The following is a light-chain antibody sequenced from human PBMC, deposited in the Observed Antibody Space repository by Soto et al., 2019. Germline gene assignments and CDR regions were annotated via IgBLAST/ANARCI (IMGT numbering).Light chain of an antibody. J-gene: IGLJ2*01. CDR3: SSYGGYNNVI. CDR2: EGT. CDR1: AIDVGTYNL. Sequence: QSALTQPASVSGSPGQSITISCTGTAIDVGTYNLVSWYQHHPGKAPKLMIYEGTKRPSGVSNRFSGSKSGNTASLTVSGLQAEDEADYYCSSYGGYNNVIFGGGTKLTVL. V-gene: IGLV2-14*02.